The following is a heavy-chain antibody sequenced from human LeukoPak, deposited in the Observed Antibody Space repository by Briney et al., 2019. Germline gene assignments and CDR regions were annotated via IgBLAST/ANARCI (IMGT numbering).Heavy chain of an antibody. CDR3: ARLRGSYIDY. V-gene: IGHV1-8*02. CDR2: INPNSGNT. Sequence: ASVKVSCKASGGTFSSYAISWVRQATGQGLEWMGWINPNSGNTGYAQKFQGRVTMTRNTSISTAYMELSSLRSEDTAVYYCARLRGSYIDYWGQGTLVTVSS. CDR1: GGTFSSYA. D-gene: IGHD3-16*01. J-gene: IGHJ4*02.